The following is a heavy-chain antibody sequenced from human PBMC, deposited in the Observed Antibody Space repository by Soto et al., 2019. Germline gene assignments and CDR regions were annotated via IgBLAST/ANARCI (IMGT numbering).Heavy chain of an antibody. CDR3: ARHPTGYCSGGSCLLFDP. D-gene: IGHD2-15*01. J-gene: IGHJ5*02. CDR2: IYYSGST. CDR1: GGSISSSSYY. Sequence: SETLPLTCTVSGGSISSSSYYWGWIRQPPGKGLEWIGSIYYSGSTYYNPSLKSRVTISVDTSKNQFSLKLSSVTAADTAVYYCARHPTGYCSGGSCLLFDPWGQGTLVTVSS. V-gene: IGHV4-39*01.